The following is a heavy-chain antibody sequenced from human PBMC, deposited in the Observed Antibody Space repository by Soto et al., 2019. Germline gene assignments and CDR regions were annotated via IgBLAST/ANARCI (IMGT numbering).Heavy chain of an antibody. D-gene: IGHD6-19*01. V-gene: IGHV3-48*02. CDR3: ARDPFNGWYVKLFDE. CDR2: IGGRTSTI. CDR1: GFTFSTSP. J-gene: IGHJ4*02. Sequence: EVQLVESGGGLVQPGGSLRLSCAASGFTFSTSPMHWVRQAPGKGLEWVSYIGGRTSTIYYSDSVKGRFTISRDNARNTLYLQMNSLRDADTALYSCARDPFNGWYVKLFDEWGQGTLVTVSS.